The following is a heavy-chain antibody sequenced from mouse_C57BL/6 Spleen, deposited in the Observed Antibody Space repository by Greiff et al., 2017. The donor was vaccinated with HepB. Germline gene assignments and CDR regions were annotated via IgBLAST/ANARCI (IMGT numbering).Heavy chain of an antibody. CDR1: GYTFTDYY. V-gene: IGHV1-26*01. CDR3: AWDGITTGGYYYAMDY. J-gene: IGHJ4*01. CDR2: INPNNGGT. D-gene: IGHD1-2*01. Sequence: EVQLQQSGPELVKPGASVKISCKASGYTFTDYYMNWVKQSHGKSLEWIGDINPNNGGTSYNQKFKGKATLTVDKSSSTAYMELRSLTSEDSAVYYCAWDGITTGGYYYAMDYWGQGTSVTVSS.